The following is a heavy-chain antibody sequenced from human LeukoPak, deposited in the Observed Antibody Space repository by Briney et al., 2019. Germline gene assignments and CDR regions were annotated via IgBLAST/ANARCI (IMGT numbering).Heavy chain of an antibody. Sequence: GGSLRLSCVGSGFSFSGNSMNWVRQAPGKGLEWVSGISRTSTYIYYADSVQGRFTISRDNAKNSLYLQMDSLRAEDTAVYYCARDYGELWFDPWGQGTLVTVSS. CDR2: ISRTSTYI. V-gene: IGHV3-21*01. J-gene: IGHJ5*02. CDR3: ARDYGELWFDP. CDR1: GFSFSGNS. D-gene: IGHD4-17*01.